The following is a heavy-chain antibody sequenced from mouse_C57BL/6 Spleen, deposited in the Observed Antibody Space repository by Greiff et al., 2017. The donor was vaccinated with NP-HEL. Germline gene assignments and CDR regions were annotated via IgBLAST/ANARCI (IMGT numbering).Heavy chain of an antibody. D-gene: IGHD1-1*01. J-gene: IGHJ1*03. V-gene: IGHV1-55*01. CDR1: GYTFTSYW. Sequence: QVQLQQSGAELVKPGASVKMSCKASGYTFTSYWITWVKQRPEQGLEWIGDIYPGSGSTNYNEKFKSKATLTVDTSSSTAYMQLSSLTSEDSAVYYCARRDSITTVVDWYFDVWGTGTTVTVSS. CDR2: IYPGSGST. CDR3: ARRDSITTVVDWYFDV.